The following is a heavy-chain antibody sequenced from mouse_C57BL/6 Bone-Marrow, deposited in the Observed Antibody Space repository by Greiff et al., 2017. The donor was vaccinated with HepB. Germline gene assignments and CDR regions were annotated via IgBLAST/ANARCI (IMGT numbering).Heavy chain of an antibody. CDR2: IRNKANNHAT. V-gene: IGHV6-6*01. J-gene: IGHJ4*01. Sequence: EVKVEESGGGLVQPGGSMKLSCAASGFTFSDAWMDWVRQSPEKGLEWVAEIRNKANNHATYYAESVKGRFTISRDDSKSSVYLQMNSLRAEDTGIYYCTRQCHYYGSSLYYYAMDYWGQGTSVAVSS. CDR1: GFTFSDAW. CDR3: TRQCHYYGSSLYYYAMDY. D-gene: IGHD1-1*01.